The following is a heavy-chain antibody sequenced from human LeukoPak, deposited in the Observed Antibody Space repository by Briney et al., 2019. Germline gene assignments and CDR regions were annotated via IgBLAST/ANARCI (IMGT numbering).Heavy chain of an antibody. Sequence: GGSLTLSCAASGFTFIDYDMHWVRQVIGKGLEWVSAIGIRGDTHYSGSVKGRFTISRENAESSFYLQMNSLRAEDTAVYYCARGGIQVSGIDAFDYWGQGTLVTVSS. CDR1: GFTFIDYD. D-gene: IGHD6-19*01. J-gene: IGHJ4*02. CDR3: ARGGIQVSGIDAFDY. CDR2: IGIRGDT. V-gene: IGHV3-13*01.